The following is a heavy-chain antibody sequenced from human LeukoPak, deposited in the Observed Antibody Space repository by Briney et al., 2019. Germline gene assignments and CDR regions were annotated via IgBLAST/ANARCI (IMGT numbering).Heavy chain of an antibody. CDR1: GFTFTSYA. D-gene: IGHD3-16*01. Sequence: GGSLRLSCAASGFTFTSYAMSWVRQAPGKGLEWVSYISSSSSTIYYADSVKGRFTISRDNSKNTLFLQMDSLRVEDTAVYYCVKGKDLYGALDIWGQGTMVTVSS. V-gene: IGHV3-48*01. CDR3: VKGKDLYGALDI. J-gene: IGHJ3*02. CDR2: ISSSSSTI.